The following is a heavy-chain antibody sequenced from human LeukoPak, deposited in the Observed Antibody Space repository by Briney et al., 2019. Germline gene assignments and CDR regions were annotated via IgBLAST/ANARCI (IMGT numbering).Heavy chain of an antibody. CDR3: ARNGYSSSWYRN. V-gene: IGHV3-23*01. Sequence: GGSLRLSCAASGFTFSNYAMSWVRQAPAKGLEWVSTISAAGYSIYYADFVKGRFTISRDNSKNTLYLQMSRLRAEDTAVYYCARNGYSSSWYRNWGQGTLVTVSS. J-gene: IGHJ4*02. CDR1: GFTFSNYA. D-gene: IGHD6-13*01. CDR2: ISAAGYSI.